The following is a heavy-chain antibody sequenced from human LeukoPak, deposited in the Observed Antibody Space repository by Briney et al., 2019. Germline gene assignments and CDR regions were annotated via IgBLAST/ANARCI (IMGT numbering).Heavy chain of an antibody. CDR2: ISSSGSTI. Sequence: NPGGSLRLSCAASGFTFSDYYMSWIRQAPGKGLEWISYISSSGSTIYYADSVQGRFTISRDNAKNSLYLQMNSLRAEDTAVYYCATMTYSSGWSRELPFDYWGQGTLVTVSS. D-gene: IGHD6-19*01. CDR3: ATMTYSSGWSRELPFDY. V-gene: IGHV3-11*01. J-gene: IGHJ4*02. CDR1: GFTFSDYY.